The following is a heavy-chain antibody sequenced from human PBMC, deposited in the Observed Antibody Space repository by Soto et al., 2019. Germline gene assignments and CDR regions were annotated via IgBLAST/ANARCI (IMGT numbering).Heavy chain of an antibody. D-gene: IGHD6-13*01. J-gene: IGHJ6*02. CDR1: GFTFSSYA. V-gene: IGHV3-23*01. CDR2: ISGSGGST. Sequence: HPGGSLRLSCAASGFTFSSYAMSWVRQAPGKWLEWVSAISGSGGSTYYADSVKGRFTISRDNSKNTLYLQMNSLRAEDTAVYYCAKGGAAAAFVLYYGMDVWGQGTTLTVSS. CDR3: AKGGAAAAFVLYYGMDV.